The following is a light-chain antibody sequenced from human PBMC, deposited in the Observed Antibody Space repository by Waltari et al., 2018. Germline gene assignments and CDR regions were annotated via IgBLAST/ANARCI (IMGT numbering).Light chain of an antibody. CDR1: SSDVGGYNF. CDR2: DVT. CDR3: CSYAGSRIV. J-gene: IGLJ6*01. V-gene: IGLV2-11*01. Sequence: QSALTQPRSVSGSPGQSVTISCTGTSSDVGGYNFVSWYQHHPGKAPKLMISDVTKRPSGVPDRFSGSKSGNTASLTISGLQAEDEADYYCCSYAGSRIVFGSGTKVTVL.